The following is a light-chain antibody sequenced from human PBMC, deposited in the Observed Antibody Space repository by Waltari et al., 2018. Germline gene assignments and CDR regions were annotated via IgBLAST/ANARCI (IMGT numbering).Light chain of an antibody. CDR2: EVS. CDR1: SSDVGGYNH. J-gene: IGLJ2*01. CDR3: SSYTSSSTLGV. V-gene: IGLV2-14*01. Sequence: QSALTQPASVSGSPGQSITISCTGTSSDVGGYNHVPSYQQHPGKAPKPMIYEVSNRPSGVSNRFSGSKSGNTASLTISGLQAEDEADYYCSSYTSSSTLGVFGGGTKLTVL.